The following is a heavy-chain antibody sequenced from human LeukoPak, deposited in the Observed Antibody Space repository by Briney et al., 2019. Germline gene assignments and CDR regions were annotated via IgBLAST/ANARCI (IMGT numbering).Heavy chain of an antibody. Sequence: GGTLRLSCTTSGFNFSIYPMTWVRQAPGKGLEWVSAISGSGGSTYYADSVKGRFTISRDNAKNSLYLEMNSLSADDTALYYCARDGSPEASINYFDTWGQGTPVTVSS. CDR2: ISGSGGST. D-gene: IGHD5-24*01. V-gene: IGHV3-23*01. CDR3: ARDGSPEASINYFDT. CDR1: GFNFSIYP. J-gene: IGHJ5*02.